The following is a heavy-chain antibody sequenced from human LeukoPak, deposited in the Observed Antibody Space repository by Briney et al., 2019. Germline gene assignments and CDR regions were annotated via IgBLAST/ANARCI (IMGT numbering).Heavy chain of an antibody. J-gene: IGHJ4*02. CDR1: GGSFSGYY. V-gene: IGHV4-34*01. D-gene: IGHD4-17*01. Sequence: PSEALSLTCAVYGGSFSGYYWSWIRQPPGKGLEWIGEINHSGSTNYNPSLRSRVTISVDTSKNQFSLKLSSVTAADTAVYYCARGTMTTVTYYFDYWGQGTLVTVSS. CDR2: INHSGST. CDR3: ARGTMTTVTYYFDY.